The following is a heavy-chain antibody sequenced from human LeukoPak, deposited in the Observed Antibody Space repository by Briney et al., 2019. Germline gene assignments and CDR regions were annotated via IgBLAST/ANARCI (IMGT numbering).Heavy chain of an antibody. CDR3: ASTPGSSGWYPYYFDY. D-gene: IGHD6-19*01. Sequence: PSETLSLTCAVSGGSISSSNWWSWVRQPPGKGLEWIGEIYHSGSTNYNPSLKSRVTISVDKSKNQFSLKLSSVTAADTAVYYCASTPGSSGWYPYYFDYWGQGTLVTVSS. J-gene: IGHJ4*02. V-gene: IGHV4-4*02. CDR1: GGSISSSNW. CDR2: IYHSGST.